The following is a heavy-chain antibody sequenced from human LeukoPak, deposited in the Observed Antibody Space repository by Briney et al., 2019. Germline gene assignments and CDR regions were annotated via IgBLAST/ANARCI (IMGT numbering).Heavy chain of an antibody. CDR3: AGSLWFGELARFDP. D-gene: IGHD3-10*01. J-gene: IGHJ5*02. V-gene: IGHV3-7*03. CDR1: GFTFSSYW. Sequence: QSGGSLRLSCAASGFTFSSYWMSWVRQAPGKGLEWVANIKQDGSEKYYVDSVKGRFTISRDNAKNSLYLQMNSLRAEDTAVYYCAGSLWFGELARFDPWGQGTLVTVSS. CDR2: IKQDGSEK.